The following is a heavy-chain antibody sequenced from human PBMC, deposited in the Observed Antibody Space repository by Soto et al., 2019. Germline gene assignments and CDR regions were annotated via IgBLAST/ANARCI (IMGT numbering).Heavy chain of an antibody. J-gene: IGHJ6*02. CDR3: ARGGSAHYHYGLDV. CDR2: VAASGST. Sequence: PSETLALTCTESGGSISGFFWTWVLQPPGMPLEGLGHVAASGSTAYNPSLRSRLSLSFDVSKNRLSLELTSVTAADTATYFCARGGSAHYHYGLDVWGQGTTVTVSS. V-gene: IGHV4-4*07. CDR1: GGSISGFF.